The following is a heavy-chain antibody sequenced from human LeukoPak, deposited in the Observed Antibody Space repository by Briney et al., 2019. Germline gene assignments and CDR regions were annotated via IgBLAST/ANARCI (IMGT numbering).Heavy chain of an antibody. V-gene: IGHV3-7*01. CDR3: ARAGSGWFPDAFDI. Sequence: GGSLRLSCAASGFTFSCYWMSWVRQAPGKGLEWVANIKQDGSEKYYVDSVKGRFTISRDNAKNSLYLQMNSLRAEDTAVYYCARAGSGWFPDAFDIWGQGTMVTVSS. D-gene: IGHD6-19*01. J-gene: IGHJ3*02. CDR2: IKQDGSEK. CDR1: GFTFSCYW.